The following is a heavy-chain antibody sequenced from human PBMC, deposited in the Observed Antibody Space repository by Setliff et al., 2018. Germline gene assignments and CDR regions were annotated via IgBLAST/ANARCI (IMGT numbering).Heavy chain of an antibody. CDR2: IKQDGSEK. CDR3: ARDPHFDS. V-gene: IGHV3-7*01. J-gene: IGHJ4*02. Sequence: PGESLKISCAASGFTFSTYWMSWVRQAPGKGLEWVANIKQDGSEKYYVDSVKGRFSISRDNAKNPLYLQMNSLRAEDTAVYYCARDPHFDSWGQGTLVTVSS. CDR1: GFTFSTYW.